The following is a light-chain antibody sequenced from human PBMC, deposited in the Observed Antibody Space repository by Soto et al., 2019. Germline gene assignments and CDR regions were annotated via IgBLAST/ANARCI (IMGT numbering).Light chain of an antibody. CDR1: QSVTSSY. CDR2: GAS. Sequence: EIVLTQSPGTLSLSPGDRATLSCRASQSVTSSYLAWYQRKAGQAPRLLIYGASSRATGIPDRFSGSGSGTDGTITISRLETEDCAVYYCQQYGTSTLTFGGGTKVDIK. V-gene: IGKV3-20*01. J-gene: IGKJ4*01. CDR3: QQYGTSTLT.